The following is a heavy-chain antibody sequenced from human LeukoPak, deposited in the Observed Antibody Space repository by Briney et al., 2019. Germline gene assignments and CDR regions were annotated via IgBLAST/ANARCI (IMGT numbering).Heavy chain of an antibody. J-gene: IGHJ4*02. CDR1: GFSLSSSS. CDR2: TYSDSSAT. D-gene: IGHD6-19*01. Sequence: PGGSLRLSCAASGFSLSSSSMAWVRQAPGGRPDWVSDTYSDSSATYYADSVKGRFSISRDDSKNTLYLQMYSLRTEDTATYYCAKRLNHNYFEYWGRGTLVTVSS. CDR3: AKRLNHNYFEY. V-gene: IGHV3-23*03.